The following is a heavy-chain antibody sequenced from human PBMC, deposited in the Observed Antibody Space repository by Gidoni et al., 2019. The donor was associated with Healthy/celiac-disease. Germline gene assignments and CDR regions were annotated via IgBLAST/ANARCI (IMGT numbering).Heavy chain of an antibody. V-gene: IGHV4-61*02. CDR2: IYTSGST. Sequence: QVQLQESGPGLVKPSQTLSLTCTVSGGSISSENYYWSWIRQPAGKGLEWIGRIYTSGSTNYKPSLKSRVTISVDTSKNQFSLKLSSVTAADTAVYYCARAIAVAGISEFDYWGQGTLVTVSS. J-gene: IGHJ4*02. CDR3: ARAIAVAGISEFDY. D-gene: IGHD6-19*01. CDR1: GGSISSENYY.